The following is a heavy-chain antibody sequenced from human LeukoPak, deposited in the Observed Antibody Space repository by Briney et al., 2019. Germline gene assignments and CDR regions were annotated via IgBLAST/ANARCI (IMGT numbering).Heavy chain of an antibody. J-gene: IGHJ4*02. D-gene: IGHD3-22*01. CDR3: ARALCAYYYDSSGSFDY. Sequence: GGSLRLSCAASGFTFSSYSMNWVRQAPGKGLEWVSSISSSSSYIYYADSVKGRFTISRDNAKNSLYLQMNSLRAEDTAVYYCARALCAYYYDSSGSFDYWGQGTLVTASS. CDR2: ISSSSSYI. V-gene: IGHV3-21*01. CDR1: GFTFSSYS.